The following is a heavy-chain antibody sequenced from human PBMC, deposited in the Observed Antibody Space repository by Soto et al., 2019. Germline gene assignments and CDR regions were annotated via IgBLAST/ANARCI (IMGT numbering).Heavy chain of an antibody. J-gene: IGHJ5*02. Sequence: QVQLQESGPRLVKASETLSLTCTVSGTSMTGHFWSWMRQPPGKGLEWIGYGYYSGSTLYNPSLKSRVTISLATSKNHFSLRLSSVTSADTAVYYCARGVYLSLVRTGWFDPWGQGTLVTVSS. D-gene: IGHD3-10*01. CDR1: GTSMTGHF. CDR3: ARGVYLSLVRTGWFDP. CDR2: GYYSGST. V-gene: IGHV4-59*11.